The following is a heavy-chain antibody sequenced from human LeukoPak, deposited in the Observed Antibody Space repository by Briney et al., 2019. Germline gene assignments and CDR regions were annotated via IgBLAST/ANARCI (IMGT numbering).Heavy chain of an antibody. D-gene: IGHD6-19*01. CDR2: INPSSGGT. Sequence: ASVKVSCNASGYTFTSYGISWVRQAPGQGLEWRGWINPSSGGTEYAQKFPCRVTMTRDTSISTAYMELSRLRSDDTAVYYCARDEKGIAVDGWFDPWGQGTLVTVSS. V-gene: IGHV1-2*02. CDR1: GYTFTSYG. CDR3: ARDEKGIAVDGWFDP. J-gene: IGHJ5*02.